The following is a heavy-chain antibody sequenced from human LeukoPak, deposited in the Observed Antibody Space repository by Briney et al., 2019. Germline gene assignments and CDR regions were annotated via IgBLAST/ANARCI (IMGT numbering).Heavy chain of an antibody. V-gene: IGHV4-39*07. CDR3: ASSAPYYDILTGRFDY. Sequence: SETLSLTCTVSGGSISSSSYYWGWIRQPPGMGLEWIGSIYYSGSTYYNPSLKSRVTISVDTSKNQFSLKLSSVTAADTAVYYCASSAPYYDILTGRFDYWGQGTLVTVSS. J-gene: IGHJ4*02. D-gene: IGHD3-9*01. CDR1: GGSISSSSYY. CDR2: IYYSGST.